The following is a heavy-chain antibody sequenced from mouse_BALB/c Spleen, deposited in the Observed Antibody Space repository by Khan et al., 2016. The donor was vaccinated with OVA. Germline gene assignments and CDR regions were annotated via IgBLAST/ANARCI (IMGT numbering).Heavy chain of an antibody. J-gene: IGHJ4*01. Sequence: EVQLQESGPGLVKPSQSLSLTCTVTGYSITSDYAWNWIRQFPGNKLEWLGYISYSGSTTYNPSLKSRISITRGTSKAQFFLQLKSVTSVVIPTSYGASELGRYYALDYWGQGTSVTVSS. CDR1: GYSITSDYA. CDR2: ISYSGST. D-gene: IGHD4-1*01. CDR3: ASELGRYYALDY. V-gene: IGHV3-2*02.